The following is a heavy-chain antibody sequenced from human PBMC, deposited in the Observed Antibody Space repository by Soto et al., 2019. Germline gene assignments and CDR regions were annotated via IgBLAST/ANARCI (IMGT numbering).Heavy chain of an antibody. D-gene: IGHD5-12*01. CDR2: IFSSGST. CDR3: AREGSYSAYNFAHGIQLWSFDF. J-gene: IGHJ4*02. V-gene: IGHV4-4*07. CDR1: VGSINTFY. Sequence: SETLSLTCTFSVGSINTFYWSWGRQPAGKGLEWVGRIFSSGSTSFNPSLESRGAMSVDTSKNHFSLNLSSVTAADMAVYYCAREGSYSAYNFAHGIQLWSFDFWGQGALVTVSS.